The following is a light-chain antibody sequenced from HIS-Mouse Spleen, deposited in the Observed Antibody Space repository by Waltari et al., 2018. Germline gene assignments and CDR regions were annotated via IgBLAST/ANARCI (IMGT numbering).Light chain of an antibody. V-gene: IGLV3-21*03. J-gene: IGLJ2*01. Sequence: SYVLTQPPSVSVAPGKTARITCGGNNIGSKSVHWYQQKPGQAPVLVVYGDSDRPSGFPERFSGSNPGNTATLTISRVEAGDEADYYCQVWDSSSDHVVFGGGTKLTVL. CDR3: QVWDSSSDHVV. CDR1: NIGSKS. CDR2: GDS.